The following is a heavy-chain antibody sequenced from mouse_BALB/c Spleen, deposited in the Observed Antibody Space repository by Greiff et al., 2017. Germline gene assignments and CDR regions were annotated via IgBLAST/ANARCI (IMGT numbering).Heavy chain of an antibody. J-gene: IGHJ4*01. CDR2: IRSKSNNYAT. V-gene: IGHV10-1*02. CDR3: VRQRDYVAMDY. CDR1: GFTFNTYA. D-gene: IGHD2-4*01. Sequence: EVMLVESGGGLVQPKGSLKLSCAASGFTFNTYAMNWVRQAPGKGLEWVARIRSKSNNYATYYADSVKDRFTISRDDSQSMLYLQMNNLKTEDTAMYYCVRQRDYVAMDYWGQGTSVTVSS.